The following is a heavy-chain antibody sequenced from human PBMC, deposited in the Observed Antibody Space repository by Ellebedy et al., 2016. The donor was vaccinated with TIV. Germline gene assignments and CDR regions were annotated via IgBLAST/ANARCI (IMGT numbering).Heavy chain of an antibody. Sequence: PGGSLRLSCTDSGFTVSSYWMQWVRQAPGKGLEWVANIKQDGSEEYYVDSVKGRFTISRDNAKNSLYLQMNSLRAEDTALYYCAKGETVAGTCFDYWGQGTLVTVSS. CDR2: IKQDGSEE. D-gene: IGHD6-19*01. J-gene: IGHJ4*02. CDR1: GFTVSSYW. CDR3: AKGETVAGTCFDY. V-gene: IGHV3-7*01.